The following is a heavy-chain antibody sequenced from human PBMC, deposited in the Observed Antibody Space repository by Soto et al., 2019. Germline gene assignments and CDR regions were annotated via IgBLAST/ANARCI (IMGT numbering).Heavy chain of an antibody. CDR1: GGTFSSYA. V-gene: IGHV1-69*06. CDR2: IIPIFGTA. Sequence: SVKVSCKASGGTFSSYALSWVRQAPGQVLEWMGGIIPIFGTANYAQKFQGRVTITADKSTSTAYMELSSLRSEDTAVYYCAPIVGARGPFEYWGQGTMVTVSS. CDR3: APIVGARGPFEY. J-gene: IGHJ4*02. D-gene: IGHD1-26*01.